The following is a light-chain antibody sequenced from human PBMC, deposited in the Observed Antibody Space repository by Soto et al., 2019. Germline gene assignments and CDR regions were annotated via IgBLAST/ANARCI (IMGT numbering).Light chain of an antibody. CDR1: SGHSTYA. CDR3: QTWGSGIVV. Sequence: QPVLTQSPSASASLGASVKLTCTLSSGHSTYAIAWRQQQPEKGPRYLMKVDNDGSHSKGDGIPDRLSGSSSGAERYLTISSLQSEDEADYYCQTWGSGIVVFGGGTKLTVL. V-gene: IGLV4-69*02. J-gene: IGLJ2*01. CDR2: VDNDGSH.